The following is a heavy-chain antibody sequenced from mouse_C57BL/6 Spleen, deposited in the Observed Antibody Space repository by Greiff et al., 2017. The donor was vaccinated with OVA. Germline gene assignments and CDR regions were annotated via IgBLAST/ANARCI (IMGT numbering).Heavy chain of an antibody. J-gene: IGHJ2*01. D-gene: IGHD1-1*01. CDR3: ARENYYGSRAFDY. Sequence: EVQRVESGGGLVKPGGSLKLSCAASGFTFSSYAMSWVRQTPEKRLEWVATISDGGSYTYYPDNVKGRFTISRDNAKNNLYLQMSHLKSEDTAMYYCARENYYGSRAFDYWGQGTTLTVSS. CDR1: GFTFSSYA. CDR2: ISDGGSYT. V-gene: IGHV5-4*01.